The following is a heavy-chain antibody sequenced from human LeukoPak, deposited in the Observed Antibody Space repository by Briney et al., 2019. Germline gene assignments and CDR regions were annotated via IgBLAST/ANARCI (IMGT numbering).Heavy chain of an antibody. D-gene: IGHD3-3*01. Sequence: GGSLRLSCAASGFTFSDYYMSWIRQAPGKGLEWVSYISSSGSTIYYADSVKGRFTISRDNAKNSLYPQMNSLRAEDTAVYYCARDRIRITIFGVVITDAFDIWGQGTMVTVSS. J-gene: IGHJ3*02. CDR1: GFTFSDYY. V-gene: IGHV3-11*01. CDR3: ARDRIRITIFGVVITDAFDI. CDR2: ISSSGSTI.